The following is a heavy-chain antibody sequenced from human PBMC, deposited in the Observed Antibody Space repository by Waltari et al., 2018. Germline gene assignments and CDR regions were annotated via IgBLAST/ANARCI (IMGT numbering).Heavy chain of an antibody. CDR1: GYTFTGYY. Sequence: QVQLVQSGAEVKKPGASVKVSCKASGYTFTGYYIPWVRQAPGQGLEWMGWLDPKSGGTHFSQKFQDRVTMTRDTSIRTAYMELSRLKSDDTAVYYCARPRRYCTGGTCYSNWLDPWGQGTLVTVSS. CDR3: ARPRRYCTGGTCYSNWLDP. D-gene: IGHD2-15*01. V-gene: IGHV1-2*02. J-gene: IGHJ5*02. CDR2: LDPKSGGT.